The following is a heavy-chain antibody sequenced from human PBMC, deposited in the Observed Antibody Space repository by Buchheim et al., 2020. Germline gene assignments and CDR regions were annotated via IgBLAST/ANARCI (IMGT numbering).Heavy chain of an antibody. CDR3: ARRGMAAADLYFDL. V-gene: IGHV4-61*02. Sequence: QVQLQESGPGLVKPSQTLSLTCTVSGGSISGGSYYWTWFRQPAGKGLEWIGRISTSGGTSYNPSLKSRVTISLDTSKNQFSLKLSSVTAADTAMYYCARRGMAAADLYFDLWGRGTL. D-gene: IGHD6-13*01. CDR2: ISTSGGT. J-gene: IGHJ2*01. CDR1: GGSISGGSYY.